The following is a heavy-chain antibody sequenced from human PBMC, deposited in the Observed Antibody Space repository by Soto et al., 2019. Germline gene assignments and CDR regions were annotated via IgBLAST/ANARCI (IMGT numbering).Heavy chain of an antibody. J-gene: IGHJ4*01. V-gene: IGHV4-31*03. D-gene: IGHD3-22*01. Sequence: PSETLSLTCTVSGGSISSGGYYWSWIRQHPGKGLEWIGYIYYGGSTYYNPSLKSRATISGDTSKNQFSLKLSSVTAADPAVYYCPSRGSYYENSGQKAYDYWGEGILVTFSS. CDR1: GGSISSGGYY. CDR2: IYYGGST. CDR3: PSRGSYYENSGQKAYDY.